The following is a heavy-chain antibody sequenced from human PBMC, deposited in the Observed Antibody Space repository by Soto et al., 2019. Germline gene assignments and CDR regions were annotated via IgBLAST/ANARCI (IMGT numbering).Heavy chain of an antibody. CDR2: ISYHGVNK. V-gene: IGHV3-30*18. D-gene: IGHD4-17*01. J-gene: IGHJ5*02. CDR3: GKYSDYGDHRDWFDP. Sequence: GGSLRLSCTASGFTFSSYGVHWVRQAPGKGLEWVAVISYHGVNKYYADSVNGRFTISRDNSKNMVFLQMNSLRVEDTAVYYCGKYSDYGDHRDWFDPWGQGTLVTVSS. CDR1: GFTFSSYG.